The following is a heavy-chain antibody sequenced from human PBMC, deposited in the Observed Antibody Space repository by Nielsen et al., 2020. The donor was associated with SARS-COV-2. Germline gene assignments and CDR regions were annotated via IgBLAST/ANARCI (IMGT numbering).Heavy chain of an antibody. J-gene: IGHJ4*02. Sequence: ASVKVSCKASGYSFSSISINWVRQAPGQGLEWMGWISTRTGNPTYAQGFAGRFVLSLDTSVSTAYLEITSLRGEDTAVYYCATEPAVAGQGRLGYWGQGSLVTVST. V-gene: IGHV7-4-1*02. CDR1: GYSFSSIS. D-gene: IGHD6-19*01. CDR2: ISTRTGNP. CDR3: ATEPAVAGQGRLGY.